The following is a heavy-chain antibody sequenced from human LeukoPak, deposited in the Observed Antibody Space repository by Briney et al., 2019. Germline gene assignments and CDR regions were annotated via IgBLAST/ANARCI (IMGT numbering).Heavy chain of an antibody. D-gene: IGHD2-21*02. V-gene: IGHV1-69*05. Sequence: GSSVKVSCKASGGTFSSYAISWVRQAPGLGLEWMGGIIPIFGTANYAQKFQGRVTITTDESTSTAYMELSSLRSEDTAVYYCARVGYCGGDCYWDDAFDIWGQGTMVTVSS. CDR2: IIPIFGTA. CDR3: ARVGYCGGDCYWDDAFDI. CDR1: GGTFSSYA. J-gene: IGHJ3*02.